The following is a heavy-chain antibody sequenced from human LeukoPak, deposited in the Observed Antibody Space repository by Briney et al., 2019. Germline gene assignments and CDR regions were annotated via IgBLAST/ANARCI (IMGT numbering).Heavy chain of an antibody. V-gene: IGHV3-21*01. J-gene: IGHJ4*02. D-gene: IGHD2-2*02. Sequence: RGSLRLSCAASGFTFSSYSMNWVRQAPGKGLEWVSSISSSSSYIYYADSVKGRFTISRDNAKNSLYLQMNSLRAEDTAVYYCASFCTSRYINFDYWGQGTLVTVSS. CDR2: ISSSSSYI. CDR1: GFTFSSYS. CDR3: ASFCTSRYINFDY.